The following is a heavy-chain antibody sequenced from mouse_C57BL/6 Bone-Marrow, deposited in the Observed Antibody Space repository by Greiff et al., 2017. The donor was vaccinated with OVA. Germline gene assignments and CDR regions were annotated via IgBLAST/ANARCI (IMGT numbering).Heavy chain of an antibody. CDR1: GFTFSNYW. V-gene: IGHV6-3*01. CDR2: IRLKSDNYAT. J-gene: IGHJ1*03. D-gene: IGHD1-1*01. CDR3: TDGSSSWYFDV. Sequence: EVKLMESGGGLVQPGGSMKLSCVASGFTFSNYWMNWVRQSPEKGLEWVAQIRLKSDNYATHYAESVKGRFTISRDDSKSSVYLQMNNLRAEDTGIYYCTDGSSSWYFDVWGTGTTVTVSS.